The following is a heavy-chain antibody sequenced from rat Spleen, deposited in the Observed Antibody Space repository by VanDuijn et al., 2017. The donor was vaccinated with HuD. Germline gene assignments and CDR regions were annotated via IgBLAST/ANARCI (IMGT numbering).Heavy chain of an antibody. D-gene: IGHD1-1*01. CDR1: GFTFNSFA. J-gene: IGHJ2*01. CDR3: TTSYYYSGDVPFGY. V-gene: IGHV5-46*01. Sequence: EVQLVESGGGLVQPGRSLKLSCAVSGFTFNSFAMTWVRQAPKKGLEWVATITSGDGNTYYPDSVKGRFTISRDNAKSSLYLQMDSLRSEDTATYYCTTSYYYSGDVPFGYWGQGVMVTVSS. CDR2: ITSGDGNT.